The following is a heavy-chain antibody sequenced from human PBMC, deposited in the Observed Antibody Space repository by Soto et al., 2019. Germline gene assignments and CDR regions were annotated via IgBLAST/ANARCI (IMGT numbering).Heavy chain of an antibody. V-gene: IGHV3-23*02. Sequence: EVQLLESGGGLVQPGGSLRLSCEASGFTFYRYDMFWVRQTPRRGLEWASFISGSGGRIEYGDFVRGRFTASRDNAEDTLSLQMNTLASDDTGVYYCVRRGSETGWYFDQWGQGTLVVVSS. CDR1: GFTFYRYD. CDR2: ISGSGGRI. J-gene: IGHJ4*02. CDR3: VRRGSETGWYFDQ. D-gene: IGHD6-19*01.